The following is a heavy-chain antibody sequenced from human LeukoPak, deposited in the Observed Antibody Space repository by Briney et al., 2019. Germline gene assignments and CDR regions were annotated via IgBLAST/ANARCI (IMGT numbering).Heavy chain of an antibody. J-gene: IGHJ4*02. CDR1: GYTFTGYY. Sequence: GASVKVSCKASGYTFTGYYMHWVRQAPGQGLEWMGWINPNSGGTSYAQKFQGRVTMTGDTSISTAYMELSRLRSDDTAVYYCARGVRYYDSSPVDYWGQGTLVTVSS. CDR2: INPNSGGT. D-gene: IGHD3-22*01. V-gene: IGHV1-2*02. CDR3: ARGVRYYDSSPVDY.